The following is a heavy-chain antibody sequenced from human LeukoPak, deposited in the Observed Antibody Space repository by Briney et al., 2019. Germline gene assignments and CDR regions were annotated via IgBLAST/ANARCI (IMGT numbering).Heavy chain of an antibody. CDR2: IYYSGST. CDR1: GGSISSYY. V-gene: IGHV4-59*01. J-gene: IGHJ3*02. CDR3: ARGGGDIVVVPAQSGAFDI. D-gene: IGHD2-2*01. Sequence: SETLSLTCTVSGGSISSYYWSWIRQPPGKGLEWIGYIYYSGSTNYNPSLKSRVTISVDTSKNQFSLKLSSVTAADTAVYYCARGGGDIVVVPAQSGAFDIWGQGTMVTVSS.